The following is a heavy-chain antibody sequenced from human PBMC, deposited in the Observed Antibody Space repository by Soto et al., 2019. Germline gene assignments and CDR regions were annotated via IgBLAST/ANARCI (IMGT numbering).Heavy chain of an antibody. CDR3: AREAVNITATRRSPPYFDE. CDR2: INPNSGGT. CDR1: GYTFTDYY. J-gene: IGHJ4*02. Sequence: QVQLVQSGAEVKKPGASVKVSCKTSGYTFTDYYMHWVRQAPGQGLEWMGGINPNSGGTNSAQRFQDWVTMTRDTSISTAYMELSRLKSDDTAIYYCAREAVNITATRRSPPYFDEWGQGTLVTVSS. D-gene: IGHD6-13*01. V-gene: IGHV1-2*04.